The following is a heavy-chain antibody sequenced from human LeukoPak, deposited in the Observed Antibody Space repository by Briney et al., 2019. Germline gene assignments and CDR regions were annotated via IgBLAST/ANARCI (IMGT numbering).Heavy chain of an antibody. J-gene: IGHJ6*03. CDR2: MYYRGNT. D-gene: IGHD4-17*01. CDR1: GGSISSITYY. V-gene: IGHV4-39*07. CDR3: ARLTVTYYYYYMDV. Sequence: SETLSLTCTVSGGSISSITYYWGWIRQPPGKGLEWVGHMYYRGNTFYNPSLKSRVTISVDTSKNQFSLKLSSVTAADTAVYYCARLTVTYYYYYMDVWGKGTTVTISS.